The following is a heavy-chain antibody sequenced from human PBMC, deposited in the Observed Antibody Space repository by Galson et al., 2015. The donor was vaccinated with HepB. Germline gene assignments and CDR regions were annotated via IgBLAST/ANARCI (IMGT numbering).Heavy chain of an antibody. J-gene: IGHJ6*02. CDR1: GDSVSSNTAA. CDR3: ARVRTRRPPHYYYGLDV. V-gene: IGHV6-1*01. Sequence: CAISGDSVSSNTAAWNWIRQSPSRGLEWLGRTYYRSKWYQDYAVSVKSRMTINSDTSKNQFSLHLNSVTPEDTAAYYCARVRTRRPPHYYYGLDVWGHGTTVTVSS. CDR2: TYYRSKWYQ.